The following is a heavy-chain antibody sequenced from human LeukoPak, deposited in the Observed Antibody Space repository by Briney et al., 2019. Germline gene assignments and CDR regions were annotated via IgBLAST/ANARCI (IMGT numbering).Heavy chain of an antibody. CDR1: GGSINDYY. V-gene: IGHV4-59*01. Sequence: PPETLSLTCTVSGGSINDYYWSWIRQSPGKGLEWIGYIYYTGRTKYNPSVQSRVTISVDTSKNQFSLNLRSVTSADTAVYFCTRVSIHGDSDYWGQGTLVTVSS. CDR2: IYYTGRT. J-gene: IGHJ4*02. CDR3: TRVSIHGDSDY.